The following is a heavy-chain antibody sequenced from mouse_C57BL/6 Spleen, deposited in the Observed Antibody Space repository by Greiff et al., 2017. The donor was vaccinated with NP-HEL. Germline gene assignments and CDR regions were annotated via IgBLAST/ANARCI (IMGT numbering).Heavy chain of an antibody. D-gene: IGHD1-1*01. Sequence: VQLQESGPELVKPGASVKISCKASGYAFSSSWMNWVKQRPGKGLEWIGRIYPGDGDTNYNGKFKGKATLTADKSSSTAYMQLSSLTSEDSAVYFCARRGYGSYFDYWGQGTTLTVSS. J-gene: IGHJ2*01. CDR2: IYPGDGDT. CDR3: ARRGYGSYFDY. CDR1: GYAFSSSW. V-gene: IGHV1-82*01.